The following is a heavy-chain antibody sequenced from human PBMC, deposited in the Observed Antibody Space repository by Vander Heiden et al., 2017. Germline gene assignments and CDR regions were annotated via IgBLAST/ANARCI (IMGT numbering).Heavy chain of an antibody. J-gene: IGHJ6*02. V-gene: IGHV3-30*18. CDR1: GSTFSSYG. Sequence: QVPLVESGGGVVQPGRSLRLSCSAPGSTFSSYGMHWVRQAPGKGLEWVAVIADDGSNKYYADSVKGRFTISRDNSKNTLYLQMNSLRAEDTAVYYCAKHSSYYGMDVWGQGTTGTVS. CDR2: IADDGSNK. D-gene: IGHD6-6*01. CDR3: AKHSSYYGMDV.